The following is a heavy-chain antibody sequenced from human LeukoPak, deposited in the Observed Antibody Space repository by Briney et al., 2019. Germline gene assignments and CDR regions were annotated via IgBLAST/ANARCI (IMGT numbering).Heavy chain of an antibody. D-gene: IGHD3-22*01. CDR3: AKVSNRSGYSGY. CDR1: GFTFSSYG. J-gene: IGHJ4*02. V-gene: IGHV3-23*01. CDR2: ISGSGGST. Sequence: GGSLRLSCAASGFTFSSYGMSWVRQAPGKGLEWVPAISGSGGSTYYADSVKGRFTISRDNSKNTLYLQMNSLRAEDTAVYYCAKVSNRSGYSGYWGQGTLVTVSS.